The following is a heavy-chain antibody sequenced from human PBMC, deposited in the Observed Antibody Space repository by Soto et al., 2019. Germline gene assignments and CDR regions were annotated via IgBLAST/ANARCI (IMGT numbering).Heavy chain of an antibody. D-gene: IGHD3-22*01. CDR3: ARDLGYYASDGYFDY. J-gene: IGHJ4*02. Sequence: GGSLRLSCAGSGFTFSDYYMSWIRQAPGKGLEWVSYISSSGNIIDYADSVQGRFTISRDNAKNSLYLQMNSLRAEDTAVYYCARDLGYYASDGYFDYWGQGTLVTVSS. CDR1: GFTFSDYY. V-gene: IGHV3-11*01. CDR2: ISSSGNII.